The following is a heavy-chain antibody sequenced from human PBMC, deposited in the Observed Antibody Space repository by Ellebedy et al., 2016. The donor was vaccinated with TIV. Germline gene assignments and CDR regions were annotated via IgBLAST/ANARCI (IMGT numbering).Heavy chain of an antibody. CDR1: GFTFSSYA. CDR3: AKESSGGSGGFDY. D-gene: IGHD6-19*01. Sequence: GESLKISXAASGFTFSSYAMHWVRQAPGKGLEWVAVISYDGSNKYYADSVKGRFTISRDSAKNTLYLQMNSLRAEDTAVYYCAKESSGGSGGFDYWGQGTLVTVSS. V-gene: IGHV3-30-3*01. CDR2: ISYDGSNK. J-gene: IGHJ4*02.